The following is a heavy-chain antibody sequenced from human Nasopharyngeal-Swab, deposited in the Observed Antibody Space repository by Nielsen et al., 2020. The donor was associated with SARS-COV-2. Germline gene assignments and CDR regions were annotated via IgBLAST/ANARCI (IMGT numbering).Heavy chain of an antibody. Sequence: SVKVSCKASGGTFSSYAIRWVRQAPGQGLEWMGRIIPILGIANYAQKFQGRVTITADKSTSTAYMELSSLRSEDTAVYYCAHDGYNYYYYGMDVWGQGTTVTVSS. D-gene: IGHD5-24*01. CDR1: GGTFSSYA. J-gene: IGHJ6*02. CDR2: IIPILGIA. V-gene: IGHV1-69*04. CDR3: AHDGYNYYYYGMDV.